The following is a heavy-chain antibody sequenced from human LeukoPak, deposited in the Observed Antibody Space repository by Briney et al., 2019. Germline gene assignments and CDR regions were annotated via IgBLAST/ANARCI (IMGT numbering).Heavy chain of an antibody. J-gene: IGHJ5*02. V-gene: IGHV4-59*01. D-gene: IGHD6-6*01. Sequence: SETLSLTCTVSGGSINNSYWTWIRQPPGKGLEWIGHIYYSGSTNYSPSLKSRVTISVDTSKNQFSLKLSSVTAADTAVYYCARLSSLANIAARGRTWFDTWGQGSLVAVSS. CDR2: IYYSGST. CDR3: ARLSSLANIAARGRTWFDT. CDR1: GGSINNSY.